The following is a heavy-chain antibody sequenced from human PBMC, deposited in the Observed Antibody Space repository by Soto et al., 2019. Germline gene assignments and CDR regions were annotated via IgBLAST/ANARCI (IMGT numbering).Heavy chain of an antibody. Sequence: QVQMVQSGAEVKKPGDSVKVSCKASGYTFTDYYMHWVRQAPGQGFEWVGGINPESGNPKYVPKFQGRVTVTRDTSTSTAYMELNRLTSDDTAVYYCAKHLKRFLEWLMQPPPRGGMDVWGQGTTVTVSS. V-gene: IGHV1-2*02. J-gene: IGHJ6*02. D-gene: IGHD3-3*01. CDR3: AKHLKRFLEWLMQPPPRGGMDV. CDR2: INPESGNP. CDR1: GYTFTDYY.